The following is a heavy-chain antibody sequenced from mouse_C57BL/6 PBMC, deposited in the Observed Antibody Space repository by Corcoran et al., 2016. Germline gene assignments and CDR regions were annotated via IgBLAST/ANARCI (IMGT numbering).Heavy chain of an antibody. CDR1: GYTFTGYY. Sequence: EVQLQQSGPELVKPGASVKISCKASGYTFTGYYMNWVKQSHGKSLEWIGDINPNNGGTSYNQKFKGKATLTVDKSSSTAYMELRSLTSEDSAGYYCARPYYYGSSPFAYWGQGTLVTVSA. J-gene: IGHJ3*01. CDR2: INPNNGGT. CDR3: ARPYYYGSSPFAY. V-gene: IGHV1-26*01. D-gene: IGHD1-1*01.